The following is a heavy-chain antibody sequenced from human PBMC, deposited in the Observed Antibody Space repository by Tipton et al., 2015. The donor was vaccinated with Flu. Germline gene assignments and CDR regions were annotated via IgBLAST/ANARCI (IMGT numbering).Heavy chain of an antibody. CDR2: IYYSGST. CDR3: ARGFYYDPPTGAFDI. CDR1: GGSISSSSYY. V-gene: IGHV4-39*07. D-gene: IGHD3-22*01. Sequence: TLSLTCTVFGGSISSSSYYWGWIRQPPGKGLEWIGSIYYSGSTYYNPSLKSRVTISVDTTKNQFSLKLSSVTAAATAVYYCARGFYYDPPTGAFDIWGQGTMVTVSS. J-gene: IGHJ3*02.